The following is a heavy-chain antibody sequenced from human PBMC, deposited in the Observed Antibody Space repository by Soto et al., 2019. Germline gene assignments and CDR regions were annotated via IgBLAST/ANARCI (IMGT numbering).Heavy chain of an antibody. Sequence: QVQLVQSGAEVRKPGSSVRVACKASGDKFSTYAINWVRQVPGQGLEWLGGIITFFGAAMYAQKFQGRVTITADESATNSYKGVRSLGSGDPAVYYCARGGKERFRGSGMDVWGQGTTVTVSS. CDR2: IITFFGAA. CDR1: GDKFSTYA. J-gene: IGHJ6*02. V-gene: IGHV1-69*01. D-gene: IGHD1-1*01. CDR3: ARGGKERFRGSGMDV.